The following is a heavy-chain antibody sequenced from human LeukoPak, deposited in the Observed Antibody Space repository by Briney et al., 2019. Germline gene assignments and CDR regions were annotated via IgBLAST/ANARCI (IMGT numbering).Heavy chain of an antibody. J-gene: IGHJ4*02. V-gene: IGHV3-9*01. CDR3: AKGIGYFDY. CDR1: GFTFDDYA. Sequence: GGSLRLSCAASGFTFDDYAMHWVRQAPGKGLEWVSGISWNSGSIGYADSVKGRFTISRDNSKNTLYLQMNSLRAEDAAVYYCAKGIGYFDYWGQGTLVTVSS. CDR2: ISWNSGSI.